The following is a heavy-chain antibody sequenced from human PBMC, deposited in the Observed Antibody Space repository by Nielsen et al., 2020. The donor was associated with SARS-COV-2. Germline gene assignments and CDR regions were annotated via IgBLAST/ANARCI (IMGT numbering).Heavy chain of an antibody. J-gene: IGHJ6*02. CDR1: GSSISSGSYY. CDR3: ARAPGYSYGNFYYGLDV. V-gene: IGHV4-61*02. D-gene: IGHD5-18*01. CDR2: IYSSGST. Sequence: SETLSLTCTVSGSSISSGSYYWSWIRQPAGKGLEWIGRIYSSGSTNYNPSLKSRVTISEDTSKNQFSLNLRSVTAADTAVYYCARAPGYSYGNFYYGLDVWGQGTTVIVSS.